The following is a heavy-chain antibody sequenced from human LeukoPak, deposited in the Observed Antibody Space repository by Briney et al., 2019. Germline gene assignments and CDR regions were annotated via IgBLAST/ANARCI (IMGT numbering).Heavy chain of an antibody. CDR1: GGSFSGYY. Sequence: SETLSLTCAVYGGSFSGYYWSWIRQPPGKGLEWIGEINHSGSTNYNPSLKSRVTISVDTSKNQFSLKLSSVTAADTAVYYCARGRYYDSSGYYKMKNRSFDYWGQGTLVTVSS. D-gene: IGHD3-22*01. CDR2: INHSGST. CDR3: ARGRYYDSSGYYKMKNRSFDY. V-gene: IGHV4-34*01. J-gene: IGHJ4*02.